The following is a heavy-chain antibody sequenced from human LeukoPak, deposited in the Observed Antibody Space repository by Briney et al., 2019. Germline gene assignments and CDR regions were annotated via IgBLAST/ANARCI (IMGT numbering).Heavy chain of an antibody. CDR3: AREDTYVLTTYYYYGMDV. D-gene: IGHD1-1*01. CDR1: GGTFSSYA. CDR2: IIPIFGTA. J-gene: IGHJ6*02. Sequence: SVKVSCKASGGTFSSYAISWVRQAPGQGLEWMGGIIPIFGTADYAQKFQGRVTITADESTSTAYMELSSLRSEDTAVYYCAREDTYVLTTYYYYGMDVWGQGTTVTVSS. V-gene: IGHV1-69*13.